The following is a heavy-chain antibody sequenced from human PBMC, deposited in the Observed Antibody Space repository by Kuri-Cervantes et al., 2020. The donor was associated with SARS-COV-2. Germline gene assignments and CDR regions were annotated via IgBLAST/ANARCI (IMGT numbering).Heavy chain of an antibody. D-gene: IGHD3-3*01. CDR1: GYTFTSYG. Sequence: AAVNVSCKASGYTFTSYGISWVRQAPGQRLEWMGWISAYNGDSNYAQKLQGRVTMTTDTSTSTAYMELRSLRSDDTAVYYCARTGVRLLEWLSNDADAFDIWGQGTMVTVSS. V-gene: IGHV1-18*01. CDR2: ISAYNGDS. J-gene: IGHJ3*02. CDR3: ARTGVRLLEWLSNDADAFDI.